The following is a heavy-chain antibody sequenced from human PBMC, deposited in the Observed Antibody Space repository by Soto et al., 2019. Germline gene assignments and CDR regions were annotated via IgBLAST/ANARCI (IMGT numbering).Heavy chain of an antibody. CDR2: ISHSGDT. D-gene: IGHD2-2*01. CDR1: GYVITNGYH. CDR3: KRIYCTNTSCFINGMDV. V-gene: IGHV4-38-2*01. Sequence: SETLRLTCAVSGYVITNGYHWGWIRQPPGKELEWIGTISHSGDTYYNPSLKSRVTISIDTAKNHLSLILSSVTAADTDTYYCKRIYCTNTSCFINGMDVGCQGTTVT. J-gene: IGHJ6*02.